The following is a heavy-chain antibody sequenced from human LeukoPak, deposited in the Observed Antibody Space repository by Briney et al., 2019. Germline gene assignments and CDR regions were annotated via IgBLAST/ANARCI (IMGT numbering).Heavy chain of an antibody. CDR3: ARDRDRYDRSAFDI. V-gene: IGHV3-30-3*01. D-gene: IGHD3-22*01. CDR2: ISYDGSNK. Sequence: GGSLRLSCAASGFTFSSYVMHWVRQAPGKGLEWVAVISYDGSNKYYADSVKGRFTISRDNSKNTLYLQMNSLRAEDTAVYYCARDRDRYDRSAFDIWGQGTMVTVSS. CDR1: GFTFSSYV. J-gene: IGHJ3*02.